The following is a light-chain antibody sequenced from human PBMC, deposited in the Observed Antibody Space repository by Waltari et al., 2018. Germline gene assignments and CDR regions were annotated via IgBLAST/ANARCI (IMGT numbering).Light chain of an antibody. CDR1: GSNIGAGYA. J-gene: IGLJ3*02. Sequence: QSVLTQPPSVSGAPGQKVTISCTGSGSNIGAGYAVHWYHQLPRAAPKLLIYGTSSRPLGVPDRFFGSTSGTSASLAITGLQAEDEADYYCQSYDTTLSVVFGGGTKLTVL. CDR2: GTS. CDR3: QSYDTTLSVV. V-gene: IGLV1-40*01.